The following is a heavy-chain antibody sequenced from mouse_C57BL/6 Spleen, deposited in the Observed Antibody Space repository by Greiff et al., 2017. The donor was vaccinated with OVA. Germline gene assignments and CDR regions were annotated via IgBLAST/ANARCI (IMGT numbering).Heavy chain of an antibody. CDR1: GFTFSSYA. D-gene: IGHD4-1*01. Sequence: EVQLVESGGGLVKPGGSLKLSCAASGFTFSSYAMSWVRQTPEKRLEWVATISDGGSYTYYPANVKGRFTITRDNAKNNLYLQMSHLKSEDTAMYYCASFSNWDWYFDVWGTGTTVTVSS. CDR2: ISDGGSYT. CDR3: ASFSNWDWYFDV. V-gene: IGHV5-4*01. J-gene: IGHJ1*03.